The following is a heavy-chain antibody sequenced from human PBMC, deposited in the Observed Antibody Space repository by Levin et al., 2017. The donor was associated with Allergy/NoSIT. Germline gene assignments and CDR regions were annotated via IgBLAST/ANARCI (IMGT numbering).Heavy chain of an antibody. CDR2: ISPLLGIT. J-gene: IGHJ4*02. CDR1: GGAFSSYT. V-gene: IGHV1-69*02. Sequence: KISCKSSGGAFSSYTINWVRQAPGHGLEWMARISPLLGITNYAQKFQGRVTINADKSTSTAYMELSSLRSEDTAVDYCARGRGYSYGYGPFDYWGQGTLVTVSS. CDR3: ARGRGYSYGYGPFDY. D-gene: IGHD5-18*01.